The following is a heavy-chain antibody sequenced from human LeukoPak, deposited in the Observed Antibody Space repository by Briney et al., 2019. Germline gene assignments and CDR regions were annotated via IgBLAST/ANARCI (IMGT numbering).Heavy chain of an antibody. J-gene: IGHJ4*02. Sequence: GGSLRLSCAASGFIISSYSMNWVRQAPGKGLEWVSAISGSGGSTYYADSVKGRFTISRDNSKNTLYLQMNSLRAEDTAVYYCAKDHTTPDGYTLRTPGYWGQGTLVTVSS. D-gene: IGHD5-24*01. CDR2: ISGSGGST. CDR3: AKDHTTPDGYTLRTPGY. V-gene: IGHV3-23*01. CDR1: GFIISSYS.